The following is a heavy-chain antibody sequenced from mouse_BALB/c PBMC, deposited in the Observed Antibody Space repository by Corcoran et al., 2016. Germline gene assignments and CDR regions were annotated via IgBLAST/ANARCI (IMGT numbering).Heavy chain of an antibody. CDR2: ISCYNGAT. D-gene: IGHD2-3*01. J-gene: IGHJ3*01. V-gene: IGHV1S34*01. CDR3: ARGEDGYYFPFAY. Sequence: IVKTGASVQLYCQAPGYSFTGYYMHRVKQSHGKSLEWLGYISCYNGATSYNQKFKGKATFTVATYSRTAYMQFNSLTSEDSAVYYGARGEDGYYFPFAYWGQGTLVTVAS. CDR1: GYSFTGYY.